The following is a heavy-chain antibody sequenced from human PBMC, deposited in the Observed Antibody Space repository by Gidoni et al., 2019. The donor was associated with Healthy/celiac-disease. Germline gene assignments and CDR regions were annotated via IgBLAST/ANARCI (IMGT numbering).Heavy chain of an antibody. V-gene: IGHV3-66*02. J-gene: IGHJ4*02. D-gene: IGHD6-19*01. Sequence: EVQLVESGGGLVQPGGSLRLSCAASGFTVSSNYMSWVRQAPGKGLEWVSVIYSGGSTYYADSVKGRFTISRDNSKNTLYLQMNSLRAEDTAVYCCARVRYSSGWYVDYFDYWGQGTLVTVSS. CDR3: ARVRYSSGWYVDYFDY. CDR2: IYSGGST. CDR1: GFTVSSNY.